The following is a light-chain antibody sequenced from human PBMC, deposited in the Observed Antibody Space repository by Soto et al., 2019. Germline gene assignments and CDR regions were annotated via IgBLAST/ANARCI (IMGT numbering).Light chain of an antibody. CDR1: QSVSSSY. J-gene: IGKJ4*01. CDR3: PQGRDRLFP. V-gene: IGKV3D-20*02. CDR2: GAS. Sequence: STSSLSLSPGERATVSCRPRQSVSSSYSAWYQQKPGQAPRLLIYGASNRATGIPARFSGSGSGTDFTLTISSLEAEDSASDCWPQGRDRLFPFGGGTKVDIK.